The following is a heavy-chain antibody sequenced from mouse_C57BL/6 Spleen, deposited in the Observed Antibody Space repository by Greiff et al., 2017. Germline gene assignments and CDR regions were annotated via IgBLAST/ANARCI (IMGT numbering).Heavy chain of an antibody. Sequence: VQLQQPGAELVRPGSSVKLSCKASGYTFTSYWMDWVKQRPGQGLEWIGNIYTSDSETHYNQKFKDKATLTVDKSSSTAYMQLSSLTSQDSAVYYCASGFITVVAVRYYAMDYWGQGTSVTVSS. CDR3: ASGFITVVAVRYYAMDY. J-gene: IGHJ4*01. CDR1: GYTFTSYW. CDR2: IYTSDSET. V-gene: IGHV1-61*01. D-gene: IGHD1-1*01.